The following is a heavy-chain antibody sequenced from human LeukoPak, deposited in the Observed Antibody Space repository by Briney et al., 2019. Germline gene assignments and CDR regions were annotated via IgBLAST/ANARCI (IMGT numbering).Heavy chain of an antibody. Sequence: PSETLSLTCTVSGYSISSGYYWGWIRQPPGKGLEWIGSIYHSGSTYYNPSLKSRVTISVDTSKNQFSLKLSSVTAADTAMYYCARPAPNGEIWGQGTLVTVSS. CDR3: ARPAPNGEI. CDR1: GYSISSGYY. J-gene: IGHJ4*02. D-gene: IGHD7-27*01. V-gene: IGHV4-38-2*02. CDR2: IYHSGST.